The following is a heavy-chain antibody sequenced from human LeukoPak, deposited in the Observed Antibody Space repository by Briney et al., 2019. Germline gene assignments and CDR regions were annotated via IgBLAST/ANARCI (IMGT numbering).Heavy chain of an antibody. V-gene: IGHV4-4*07. CDR2: IYTSGST. CDR3: ARVSSSANGYYMDV. D-gene: IGHD4/OR15-4a*01. CDR1: GGSISSYY. J-gene: IGHJ6*03. Sequence: PSETLSLTCTVSGGSISSYYWSWIRQPAGKGLEWIGRIYTSGSTNYNPSLKSRVTMSVDTSKNQFSLKLSSVTAADTAVYYCARVSSSANGYYMDVWGKGTTVTVSS.